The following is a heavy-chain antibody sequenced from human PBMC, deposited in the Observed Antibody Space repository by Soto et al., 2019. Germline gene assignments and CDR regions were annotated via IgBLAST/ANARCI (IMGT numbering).Heavy chain of an antibody. CDR1: GDSINSGNYY. D-gene: IGHD3-10*01. CDR2: IYNSGSA. CDR3: ARDPNTVFYT. Sequence: QVQLQESGPGLVKPSQTLSLTCAVSGDSINSGNYYWSWIRQHPGKGLEWIGFIYNSGSAYYNPSLKSRVTISIDTSKNLFSLNLSSVTDADTAVYYCARDPNTVFYTWGQGILVTVSS. J-gene: IGHJ5*02. V-gene: IGHV4-31*11.